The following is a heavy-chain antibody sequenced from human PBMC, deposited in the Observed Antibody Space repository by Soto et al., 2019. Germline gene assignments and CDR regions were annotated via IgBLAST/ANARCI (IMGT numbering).Heavy chain of an antibody. Sequence: QVQLVESGGGVVQPGRSLRLSCAASGFTFSSYGMHWVRQAPGKGLEWVAVISYDGSNKYYADSVKGRFTISIDNSKNTLYLQMNSLRAEDTAVYYCAKGDSSGDVVDYWGQGTLVTVSS. J-gene: IGHJ4*02. V-gene: IGHV3-30*18. CDR3: AKGDSSGDVVDY. CDR2: ISYDGSNK. CDR1: GFTFSSYG. D-gene: IGHD3-22*01.